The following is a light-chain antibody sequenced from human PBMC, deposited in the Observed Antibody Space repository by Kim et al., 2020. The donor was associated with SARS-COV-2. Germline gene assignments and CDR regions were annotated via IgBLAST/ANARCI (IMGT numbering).Light chain of an antibody. CDR3: SSFAGRNTFGV. V-gene: IGLV2-8*01. Sequence: QSALTQPPSASGSPGQSVTITCTGTNSDIGGYKYVSWYQQHPGKAPRLMIFEVNKRPSGVPDRFSGSKSGNTASLTVSGLQAEDEVDYYCSSFAGRNTFGVFGGGTQLTVL. CDR2: EVN. CDR1: NSDIGGYKY. J-gene: IGLJ3*02.